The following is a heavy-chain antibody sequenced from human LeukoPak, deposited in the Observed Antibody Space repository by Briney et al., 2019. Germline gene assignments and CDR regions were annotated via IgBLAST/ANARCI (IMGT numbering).Heavy chain of an antibody. D-gene: IGHD3-10*01. CDR2: ISSSGSTI. CDR3: ASSYYYGSGSSLDY. J-gene: IGHJ4*02. CDR1: GFTFSSYE. Sequence: PGGSLRLSCAASGFTFSSYETNWVRQAPGKGLEWVSYISSSGSTIYYADSVKGRFTISRDNAKNSLYLQMNSLRAEDTAVYYCASSYYYGSGSSLDYWGQGTLVTVSS. V-gene: IGHV3-48*03.